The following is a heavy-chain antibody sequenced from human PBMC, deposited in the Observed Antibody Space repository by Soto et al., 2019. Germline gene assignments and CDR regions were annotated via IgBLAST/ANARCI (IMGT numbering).Heavy chain of an antibody. Sequence: QVQLQQWGAGLLKPSETLSLTCAVYGGSFSGYYWSWIRQPPGKGLEWIGEINHSGSTNYYPSLKSRVTISVDTSKNQFSLKLSSVTAADTAVYYCARGFKDSNSHGNWFDPWGQGTLVTVSS. CDR3: ARGFKDSNSHGNWFDP. V-gene: IGHV4-34*01. D-gene: IGHD4-4*01. CDR1: GGSFSGYY. J-gene: IGHJ5*02. CDR2: INHSGST.